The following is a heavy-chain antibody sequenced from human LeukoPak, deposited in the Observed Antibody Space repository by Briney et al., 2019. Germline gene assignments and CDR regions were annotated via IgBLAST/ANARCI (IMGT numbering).Heavy chain of an antibody. V-gene: IGHV3-30-3*01. J-gene: IGHJ3*02. D-gene: IGHD3-3*01. CDR1: GFAFTTYS. CDR2: ISSDGSNK. CDR3: ARDSTIFGVVYREVGAFDI. Sequence: GGSLRLSCAASGFAFTTYSIHWVRQAPGKGLEWVAVISSDGSNKYYAHSVKGRFTVSRDNSKNTLYLQMNSLRAEDTAVYYCARDSTIFGVVYREVGAFDIWGQGTMVTVSS.